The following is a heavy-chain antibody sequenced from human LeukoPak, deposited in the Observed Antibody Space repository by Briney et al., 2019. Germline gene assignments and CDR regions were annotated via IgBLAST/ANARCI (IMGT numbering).Heavy chain of an antibody. CDR1: GFTFSSYW. Sequence: GGSLRLSCAASGFTFSSYWMSWVRQAPGKGLEWVAGISDSGGSTNYADSVKGRFTISRDNPKNTLYLQINSLRAEDTAVYFCAKRGVVIRVILVGFHKEAYYFDSWGQGALVTVSS. CDR3: AKRGVVIRVILVGFHKEAYYFDS. V-gene: IGHV3-23*01. J-gene: IGHJ4*02. CDR2: ISDSGGST. D-gene: IGHD3-22*01.